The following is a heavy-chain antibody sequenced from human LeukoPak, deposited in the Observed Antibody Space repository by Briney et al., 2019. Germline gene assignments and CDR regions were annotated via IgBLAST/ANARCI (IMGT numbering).Heavy chain of an antibody. Sequence: ASVKVSCKASGYTFTGYYMHWVRQAPGQGLEWMGWINPNSGGTNYAQKFQGRVTMTRDTSISTAYMELSRLRSDDTAVYYCARDIQELKLGYCSSTSCYTGIAGYWGQGTLVTVSS. J-gene: IGHJ4*02. D-gene: IGHD2-2*02. CDR1: GYTFTGYY. V-gene: IGHV1-2*02. CDR2: INPNSGGT. CDR3: ARDIQELKLGYCSSTSCYTGIAGY.